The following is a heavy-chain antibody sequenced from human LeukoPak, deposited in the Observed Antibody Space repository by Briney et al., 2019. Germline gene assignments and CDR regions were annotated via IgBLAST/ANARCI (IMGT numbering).Heavy chain of an antibody. V-gene: IGHV4-34*01. CDR3: VRLTKNDSGSFRFGKKKRGYMDV. J-gene: IGHJ6*03. D-gene: IGHD3-10*01. CDR1: GGSFSGYY. Sequence: PSETLSLTCAVYGGSFSGYYWRWIRQPPGKGREWIGEINHSGSTNYNPSLRSRVTISVDTSKNQFSRRRNAVTAGDTAVYYSVRLTKNDSGSFRFGKKKRGYMDVWGKGTTVTISS. CDR2: INHSGST.